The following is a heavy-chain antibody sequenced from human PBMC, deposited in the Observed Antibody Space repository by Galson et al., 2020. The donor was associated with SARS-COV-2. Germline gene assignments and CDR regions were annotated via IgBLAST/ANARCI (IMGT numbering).Heavy chain of an antibody. CDR3: ARDPLSRGRPGDYEVYYYYIMDV. CDR2: IYTSGST. Sequence: SETLPLTCTVSGGSISSYYWSWIRQPAEKGLEWIGRIYTSGSTNYNPSLKSRVTMSVDTSKNQFSLKPSSVTAADTAVYYCARDPLSRGRPGDYEVYYYYIMDVWGQGTTVTVSS. J-gene: IGHJ6*02. D-gene: IGHD4-17*01. V-gene: IGHV4-4*07. CDR1: GGSISSYY.